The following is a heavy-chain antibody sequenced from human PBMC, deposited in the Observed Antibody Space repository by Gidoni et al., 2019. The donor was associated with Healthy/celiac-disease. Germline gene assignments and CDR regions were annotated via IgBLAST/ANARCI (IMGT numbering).Heavy chain of an antibody. CDR1: GYSFTSYW. D-gene: IGHD6-19*01. J-gene: IGHJ3*02. Sequence: EVQLVQSGAEVQKPGESLKISCKGSGYSFTSYWIGWVRQMPGKGLEWMGIIYPGDSDTRYSPSFQGQVTISADKSISTAYLQWSSLKASDTAMYYCARHDSSGWYGFDPDDAFDIWGQGTMVTVSS. V-gene: IGHV5-51*01. CDR3: ARHDSSGWYGFDPDDAFDI. CDR2: IYPGDSDT.